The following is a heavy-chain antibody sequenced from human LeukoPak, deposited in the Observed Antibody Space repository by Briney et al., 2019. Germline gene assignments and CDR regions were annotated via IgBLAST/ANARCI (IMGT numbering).Heavy chain of an antibody. D-gene: IGHD5-12*01. CDR3: AREDDMATPDY. V-gene: IGHV1-18*01. J-gene: IGHJ4*02. CDR2: ISAYNGNT. Sequence: ASVRVSCKASGYTFTSYDINWVRQATGQGLEWMGWISAYNGNTNYAQKLQGRVTMTTDTSTSTAYMELRSLRSDDTAVYYCAREDDMATPDYWGQGTLVTVSS. CDR1: GYTFTSYD.